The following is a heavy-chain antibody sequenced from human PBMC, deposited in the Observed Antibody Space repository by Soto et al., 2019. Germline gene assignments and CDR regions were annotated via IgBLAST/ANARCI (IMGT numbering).Heavy chain of an antibody. V-gene: IGHV1-18*01. CDR3: ATRSPAFDF. CDR1: GYTFTSYG. CDR2: ISTSKGDT. Sequence: QVQMVQSGPEVKKPGASVKVSYKTSGYTFTSYGVAWVRQAPGQGLEWMGWISTSKGDTTYAQKFQGRVTMTTDTSTSTAYMELRSLRSDDTAVYYCATRSPAFDFWGQGTLVTVSS. J-gene: IGHJ4*02.